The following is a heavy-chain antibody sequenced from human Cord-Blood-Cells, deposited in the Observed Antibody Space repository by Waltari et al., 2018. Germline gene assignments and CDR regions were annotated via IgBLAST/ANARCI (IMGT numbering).Heavy chain of an antibody. CDR1: GFTFSNAW. V-gene: IGHV3-15*01. Sequence: EVQLVESGGGLVKPGGSLRLSCAASGFTFSNAWMSWVRQAPGKGLEWVGRIKSKTGGGTTDYAAPGKGVFTISREDSKTTLYLQRNSLKTAATAVYYCTPEVVDGSGVSCYYFDYWGQGTLVTVSS. CDR3: TPEVVDGSGVSCYYFDY. CDR2: IKSKTGGGTT. D-gene: IGHD2-15*01. J-gene: IGHJ4*02.